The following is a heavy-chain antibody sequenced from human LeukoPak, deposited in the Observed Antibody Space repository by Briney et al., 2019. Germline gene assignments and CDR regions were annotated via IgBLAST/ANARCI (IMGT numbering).Heavy chain of an antibody. J-gene: IGHJ6*03. CDR3: ASVNSGYCSGGSCYSPYYYYYYMDV. CDR2: ISSSSSYI. CDR1: GFTFSSYS. Sequence: GGSLRLSCAASGFTFSSYSMNWVRQALGKGLEWVSSISSSSSYIYYADSVKGRFTISRDNAKNSLYLQMNSLRAEDTAVYYCASVNSGYCSGGSCYSPYYYYYYMDVWGKGTTVTVSS. V-gene: IGHV3-21*01. D-gene: IGHD2-15*01.